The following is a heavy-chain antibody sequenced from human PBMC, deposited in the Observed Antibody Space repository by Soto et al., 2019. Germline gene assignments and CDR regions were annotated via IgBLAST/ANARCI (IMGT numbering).Heavy chain of an antibody. V-gene: IGHV4-39*01. CDR2: IYFSGST. Sequence: SETLSLTCTVSGGFITSDSYYWGWIRQPPGKGLEWIGSIYFSGSTYYNSALKSRLAISIDMSKNQFSLNLSSVTAADTAVYYCARQGSRARAYYYYHMDVSGKPTTVTVSS. D-gene: IGHD3-10*01. CDR1: GGFITSDSYY. J-gene: IGHJ6*03. CDR3: ARQGSRARAYYYYHMDV.